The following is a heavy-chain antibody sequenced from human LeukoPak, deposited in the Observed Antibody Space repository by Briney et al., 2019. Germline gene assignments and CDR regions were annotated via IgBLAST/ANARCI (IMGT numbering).Heavy chain of an antibody. Sequence: SEPLSLTCTVSGGSISSYYWSWIRQPPGKGLEWIGYIYYSGSINYNPSLKGRVTISVDTSKNQCSLKLSSVTAADTAVYYCARHSSISPFDYWGQGTLVTVSS. D-gene: IGHD3-3*02. CDR3: ARHSSISPFDY. J-gene: IGHJ4*02. V-gene: IGHV4-59*08. CDR2: IYYSGSI. CDR1: GGSISSYY.